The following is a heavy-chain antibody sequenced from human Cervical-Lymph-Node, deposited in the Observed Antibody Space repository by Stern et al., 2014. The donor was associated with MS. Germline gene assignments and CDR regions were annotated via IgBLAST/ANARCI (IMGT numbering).Heavy chain of an antibody. CDR2: INSGGSRT. V-gene: IGHV3-74*02. CDR1: GFTFSTYW. CDR3: ARSSGASGDAMDV. Sequence: EVQLVQSGGGLLQPGGSLRLSCGASGFTFSTYWMHWVRQGPGKGLVWVSRINSGGSRTSYTDSVRGRFTISRDNAKNTVDLQMTSLRAEDTAVYYCARSSGASGDAMDVWGQGTTVTVSS. D-gene: IGHD2-15*01. J-gene: IGHJ6*02.